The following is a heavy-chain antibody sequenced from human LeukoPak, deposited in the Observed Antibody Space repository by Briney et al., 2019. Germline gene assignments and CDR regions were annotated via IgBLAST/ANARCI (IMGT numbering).Heavy chain of an antibody. D-gene: IGHD4-23*01. J-gene: IGHJ4*02. CDR3: ATLHYGGHLNPPLY. CDR1: GFTFSGYA. Sequence: GGSLRLSCAASGFTFSGYAMSWVRQAPGKGLAWVSAISGSGGSTFYADSVKGRFTISRDNSKNTLYLQMNSLRTEDTAVYYCATLHYGGHLNPPLYWGQGTLATVSS. CDR2: ISGSGGST. V-gene: IGHV3-23*01.